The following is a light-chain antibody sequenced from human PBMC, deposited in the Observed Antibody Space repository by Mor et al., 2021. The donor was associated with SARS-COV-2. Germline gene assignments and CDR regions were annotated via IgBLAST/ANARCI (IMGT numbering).Light chain of an antibody. V-gene: IGLV2-18*02. Sequence: VPDRFSGSKSGNTASLTISGLQAEDEADYYCSSYTSSSTPYVFGTGTKVTVL. CDR3: SSYTSSSTPYV. J-gene: IGLJ1*01.